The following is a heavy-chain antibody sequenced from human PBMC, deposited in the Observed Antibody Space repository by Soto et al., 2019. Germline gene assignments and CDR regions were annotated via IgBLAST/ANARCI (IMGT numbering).Heavy chain of an antibody. D-gene: IGHD3-3*01. CDR2: IYWDDDK. CDR3: AHRRAFIGVVYGMDV. CDR1: GFSLTTVGVG. J-gene: IGHJ6*02. Sequence: QITLKESGPTLVKPTQTLTLTCAFSGFSLTTVGVGVGWIRQPPGKALEWLALIYWDDDKRYSPSLKTRLSITKDTCKNQVVLMMTNMDPVDTGTYYCAHRRAFIGVVYGMDVWGQGTTVTVSS. V-gene: IGHV2-5*02.